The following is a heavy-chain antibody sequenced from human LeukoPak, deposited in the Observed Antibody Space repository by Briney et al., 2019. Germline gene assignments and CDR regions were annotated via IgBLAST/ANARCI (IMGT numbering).Heavy chain of an antibody. CDR2: ISYDGNNK. D-gene: IGHD3-22*01. J-gene: IGHJ1*01. CDR3: ARSYCTGYYLAEYFQH. Sequence: PGGSLRLSCAASGFTFSIYAMDWVRQAPGKGLEWVALISYDGNNKYYADSVKGRFSISRDNSKNTLYLQMNSLRPEDTAIYYCARSYCTGYYLAEYFQHWGQGTLVTVSS. CDR1: GFTFSIYA. V-gene: IGHV3-30-3*01.